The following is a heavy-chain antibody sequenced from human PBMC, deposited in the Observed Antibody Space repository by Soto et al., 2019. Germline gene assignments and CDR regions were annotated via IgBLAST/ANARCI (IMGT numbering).Heavy chain of an antibody. CDR2: VYISGST. CDR1: GGTMHNYY. CDR3: ARYPCGNLRIETFVI. D-gene: IGHD4-4*01. J-gene: IGHJ3*02. V-gene: IGHV4-59*01. Sequence: PSETLPLTCAVSGGTMHNYYWHLIRQSPGKGLEWIGYVYISGSTTHNPSLRNRVSVSLDLAKNQVSLSLRSVTAADTSVYYCARYPCGNLRIETFVIWGHG.